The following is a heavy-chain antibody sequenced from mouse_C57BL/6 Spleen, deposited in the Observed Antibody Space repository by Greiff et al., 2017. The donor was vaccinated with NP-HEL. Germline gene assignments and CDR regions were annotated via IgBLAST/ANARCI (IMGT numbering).Heavy chain of an antibody. CDR1: GYTFTSYW. Sequence: QVQLQQPGAELVMPGASVKLSCKASGYTFTSYWMHWVKQRPGQGLEWIGEIDPSDSYTNYNQKFKGKSTLTVDKSSSTAYMQLSSLTSEDSAVYYCARWKDGYDAYWGQGTLVTVSA. D-gene: IGHD2-2*01. CDR3: ARWKDGYDAY. J-gene: IGHJ3*01. V-gene: IGHV1-69*01. CDR2: IDPSDSYT.